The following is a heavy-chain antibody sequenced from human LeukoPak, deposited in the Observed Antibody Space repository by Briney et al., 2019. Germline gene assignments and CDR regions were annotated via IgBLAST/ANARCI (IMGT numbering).Heavy chain of an antibody. CDR2: LSYSGSS. V-gene: IGHV4-59*01. D-gene: IGHD5-24*01. Sequence: SSETLSLTCTVSSGSLSSDYWNWLRQPPGKGLEYIGYLSYSGSSNYNPSLKSRVTISVDASKNQFSLKLNSVTAADTAVYYCARGFLLRRDASNRGAFWDFDLWGRGTLVIVSS. CDR1: SGSLSSDY. J-gene: IGHJ2*01. CDR3: ARGFLLRRDASNRGAFWDFDL.